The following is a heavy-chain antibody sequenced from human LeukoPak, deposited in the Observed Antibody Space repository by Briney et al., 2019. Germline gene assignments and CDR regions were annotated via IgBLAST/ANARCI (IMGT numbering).Heavy chain of an antibody. CDR2: IYYSGST. V-gene: IGHV4-59*01. CDR1: GGSISSYY. CDR3: ARDVGAFDY. J-gene: IGHJ4*02. Sequence: PSETLSLTCTVSGGSISSYYWSWIRQPPGKGLEWIGCIYYSGSTNYNPSLKGRVTISVDTSKNQFSLKLISVTAADTGVYYCARDVGAFDYWGQGTLVTVSS. D-gene: IGHD1-26*01.